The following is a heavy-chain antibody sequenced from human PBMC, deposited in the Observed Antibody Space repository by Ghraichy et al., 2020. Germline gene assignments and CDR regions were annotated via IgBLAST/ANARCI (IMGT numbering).Heavy chain of an antibody. Sequence: GGSLRLSCAASGFTVSSNYMSWVRQAPGKGLEWVSVIYSGGSTYYADSVKGRFTISRDNSKNTLYLQMNSLRAEDTAVYYCARESVVEMATISPYYFDYWGQGTLVTVSS. V-gene: IGHV3-66*01. CDR2: IYSGGST. J-gene: IGHJ4*02. D-gene: IGHD5-24*01. CDR1: GFTVSSNY. CDR3: ARESVVEMATISPYYFDY.